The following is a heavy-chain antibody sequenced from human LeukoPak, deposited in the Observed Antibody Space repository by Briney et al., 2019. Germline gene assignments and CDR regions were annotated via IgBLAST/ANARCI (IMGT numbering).Heavy chain of an antibody. D-gene: IGHD3-9*01. V-gene: IGHV4-59*01. Sequence: PSETLSLTCTVSGGSISSYYWSWIRQAPGKGLEWIGYIYYSGSTNYNPSLKSRVTMLIDTSKNQFSLKLSSVTAADTAVYYCARGRYSAGDNWFDPWGQGTLVTVSS. CDR2: IYYSGST. CDR3: ARGRYSAGDNWFDP. CDR1: GGSISSYY. J-gene: IGHJ5*02.